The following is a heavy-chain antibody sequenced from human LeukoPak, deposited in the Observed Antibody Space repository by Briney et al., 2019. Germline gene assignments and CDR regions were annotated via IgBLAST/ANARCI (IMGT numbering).Heavy chain of an antibody. D-gene: IGHD6-19*01. V-gene: IGHV3-23*01. CDR3: AKDSAIAVAGN. CDR1: GFTFSSYA. Sequence: GGSLRLSCAASGFTFSSYAMSWVRQAPGKGLEWVSGISGSGGSTDYADSLKGRFTISRDNSKNTLYLQMNSLRAEDTAVYYCAKDSAIAVAGNWGQGTLVTVSS. J-gene: IGHJ4*02. CDR2: ISGSGGST.